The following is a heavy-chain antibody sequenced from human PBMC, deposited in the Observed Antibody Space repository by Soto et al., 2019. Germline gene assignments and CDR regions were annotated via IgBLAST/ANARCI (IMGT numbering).Heavy chain of an antibody. CDR3: ARGRYGDY. V-gene: IGHV1-18*01. CDR2: MSAHKGNT. Sequence: QVHLVQSGAEVKKPGASVKVSCKGSGYAFTTYGITWVRQAPGQGLEWMGWMSAHKGNTNYAQKLQGRVTVTRHTTTSRAYMELRSLSSDHTAVYYCARGRYGDYWGEGALVTVSS. D-gene: IGHD1-1*01. CDR1: GYAFTTYG. J-gene: IGHJ4*02.